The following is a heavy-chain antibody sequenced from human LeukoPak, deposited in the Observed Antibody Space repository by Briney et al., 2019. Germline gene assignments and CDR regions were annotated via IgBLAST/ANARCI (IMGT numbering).Heavy chain of an antibody. D-gene: IGHD3-22*01. CDR3: AKELGTMIDVY. V-gene: IGHV3-23*01. J-gene: IGHJ4*02. Sequence: GCSLRLSCPASGFTFSKDAMSWVRQAPGKGLESVSAIRSNSDTHLYADPVKGRFTISRDNSKNTVYLQMNSLRAEDTAVYYCAKELGTMIDVYWGQGPLVTVSS. CDR1: GFTFSKDA. CDR2: IRSNSDTH.